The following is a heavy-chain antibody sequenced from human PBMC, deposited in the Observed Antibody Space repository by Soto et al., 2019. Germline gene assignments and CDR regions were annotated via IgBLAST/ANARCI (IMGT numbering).Heavy chain of an antibody. CDR2: IYYSGST. CDR3: ARLKLDIVATTHAVTTSYYYYGMDV. CDR1: GGSISSYY. Sequence: SETLSLTCTVSGGSISSYYWSWIRQPPGKGLEWIGYIYYSGSTNYNPSLKSRVTISVDTSKNQFSPKLSSVTAADTAVYYCARLKLDIVATTHAVTTSYYYYGMDVWGQGTTVT. D-gene: IGHD5-12*01. J-gene: IGHJ6*02. V-gene: IGHV4-59*08.